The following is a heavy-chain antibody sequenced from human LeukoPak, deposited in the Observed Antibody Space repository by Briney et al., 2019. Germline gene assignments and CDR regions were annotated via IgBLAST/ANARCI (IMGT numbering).Heavy chain of an antibody. CDR1: GFTFSSYW. CDR3: ASNYDSSGFSHFDY. D-gene: IGHD3-22*01. Sequence: GSLRLSCAASGFTFSSYWMSWVRQAPGKGLEWVANIKQDGSEKYYVDSVKGRFTISRDNAKNSLYLQMNSLRAEDTAVYYCASNYDSSGFSHFDYWGQGTLVTVSS. J-gene: IGHJ4*02. V-gene: IGHV3-7*03. CDR2: IKQDGSEK.